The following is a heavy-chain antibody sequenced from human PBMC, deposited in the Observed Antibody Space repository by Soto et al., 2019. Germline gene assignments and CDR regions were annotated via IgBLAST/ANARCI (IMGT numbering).Heavy chain of an antibody. V-gene: IGHV3-23*01. D-gene: IGHD4-17*01. J-gene: IGHJ6*03. CDR1: GFTFSSYA. CDR2: ISGSGGST. CDR3: AKESGDYGDYYYYYMDV. Sequence: EVQLLESGGGLVQPGGSLRLSCAASGFTFSSYAMSWVRQAPGKGLEWVSAISGSGGSTYYADSVKGRFTISRDNSKNTLYLQMNSLRAEDTAVYYCAKESGDYGDYYYYYMDVWGKGTTVTVSS.